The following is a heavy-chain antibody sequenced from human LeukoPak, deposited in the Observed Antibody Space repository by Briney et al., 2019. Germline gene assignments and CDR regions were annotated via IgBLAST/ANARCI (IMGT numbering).Heavy chain of an antibody. J-gene: IGHJ4*02. CDR2: ISSSSSTI. Sequence: GGSLRLSCAASGFTFSSCSMDWVRQAPGKGLEWVSYISSSSSTIYYADSVKGRFTISRDNAKNSLYLQMNSLRDEDTAVYYCARVRYYYDSSGSTIDYWGQGTLVTVSS. D-gene: IGHD3-22*01. V-gene: IGHV3-48*02. CDR3: ARVRYYYDSSGSTIDY. CDR1: GFTFSSCS.